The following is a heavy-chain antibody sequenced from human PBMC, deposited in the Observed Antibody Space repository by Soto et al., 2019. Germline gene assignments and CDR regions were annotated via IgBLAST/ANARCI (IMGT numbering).Heavy chain of an antibody. V-gene: IGHV3-30-3*01. J-gene: IGHJ4*02. CDR3: ATASMEQNTYDPGYDY. Sequence: VGSLRLSCAASGFPFSNYALHWVRQAPGKGLEWVAVTSYDGSDKYYGDSAKGRVTISRDQSKDTLHLQMNSQRVEDTAMYYCATASMEQNTYDPGYDYWGKGTMLTISS. CDR1: GFPFSNYA. D-gene: IGHD1-1*01. CDR2: TSYDGSDK.